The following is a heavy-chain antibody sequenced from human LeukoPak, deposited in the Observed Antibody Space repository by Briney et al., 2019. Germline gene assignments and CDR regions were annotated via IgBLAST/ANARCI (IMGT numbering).Heavy chain of an antibody. D-gene: IGHD5-18*01. V-gene: IGHV1-18*01. Sequence: ASVTVSFKASGYTFTIYGISWVRQAPGQGLEWMGWISAYNGNTNYAQKLQGRVTMTTDTSTSTAYMELRSLRSEDTAVYYCARGNVDTAMADAFDIWGQGTMVTVSS. CDR2: ISAYNGNT. J-gene: IGHJ3*02. CDR1: GYTFTIYG. CDR3: ARGNVDTAMADAFDI.